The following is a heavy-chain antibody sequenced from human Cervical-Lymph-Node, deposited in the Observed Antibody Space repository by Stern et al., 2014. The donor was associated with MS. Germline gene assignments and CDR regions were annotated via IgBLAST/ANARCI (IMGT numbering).Heavy chain of an antibody. CDR2: IYPADSDT. J-gene: IGHJ4*03. CDR1: GYSFTSYW. CDR3: ARHTIGSESYYTY. Sequence: EVQLVESGAEVKKPGESLKISCKASGYSFTSYWIGWVRQMPGKGLEWMVIIYPADSDTMYSPSFQGQVTISADKSSSTAYLQWSSLKASDTAMYFCARHTIGSESYYTYWGHGTLVTVSS. D-gene: IGHD3-10*01. V-gene: IGHV5-51*01.